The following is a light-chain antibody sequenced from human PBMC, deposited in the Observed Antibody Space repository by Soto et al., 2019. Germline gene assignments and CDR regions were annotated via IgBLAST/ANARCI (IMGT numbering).Light chain of an antibody. Sequence: QSLLTQPPSGSWTPGRRKLLSFFGSTSNSESHSVNWFQQVPGTATRLPIIHNNQRPSGVPDRFSGSKSGASASLAISGLQSEDEATYYCATWDDSRKGVFGTGTRSPS. J-gene: IGLJ1*01. CDR3: ATWDDSRKGV. CDR1: TSNSESHS. V-gene: IGLV1-44*01. CDR2: HNN.